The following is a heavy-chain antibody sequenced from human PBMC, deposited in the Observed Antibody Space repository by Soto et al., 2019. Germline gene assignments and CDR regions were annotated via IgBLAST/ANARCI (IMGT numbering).Heavy chain of an antibody. J-gene: IGHJ5*02. CDR3: ARDRVCSSTSCYEAWFDP. V-gene: IGHV1-18*01. CDR2: IIAYNGNT. CDR1: GYTFTSYG. Sequence: QVQLVQSGAEVKKPGASVKVSCKASGYTFTSYGISWVRQAPGQGLEWMGWIIAYNGNTNYAQKLQGRVTMTTDTSTSTAYMEQRSLRSDATAVYYCARDRVCSSTSCYEAWFDPWGQGTLVTVSS. D-gene: IGHD2-2*01.